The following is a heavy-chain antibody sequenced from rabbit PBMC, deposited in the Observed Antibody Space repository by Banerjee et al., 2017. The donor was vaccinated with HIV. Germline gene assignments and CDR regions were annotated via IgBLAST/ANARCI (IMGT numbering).Heavy chain of an antibody. CDR2: IDADSSGTT. Sequence: QQQLEESGGGLVKPGGTLTLTCRASGFDFSSNAMCWVRQAPGKGLEWIGCIDADSSGTTYYASWAKGRFTISKTSSTTVTLQMTSLTAADTATYFCARNAGHGGYGDAYFNLWGPGTLVTFS. D-gene: IGHD6-1*01. CDR3: ARNAGHGGYGDAYFNL. V-gene: IGHV1S45*01. CDR1: GFDFSSNA. J-gene: IGHJ4*01.